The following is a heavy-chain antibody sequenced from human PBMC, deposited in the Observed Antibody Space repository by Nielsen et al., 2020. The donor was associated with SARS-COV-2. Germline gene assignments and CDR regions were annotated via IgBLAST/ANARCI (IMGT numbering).Heavy chain of an antibody. Sequence: GSLRLSCAVYGGSFSGYYWSWIRQPPGKGLEWIGEINHSGSTNYNPSLKSRVTISVDTSKNQFSLKLSSVTAADTAVYYCARGFCSSTSCYGAIFDYWGQGTLVTVSS. CDR1: GGSFSGYY. V-gene: IGHV4-34*01. CDR3: ARGFCSSTSCYGAIFDY. D-gene: IGHD2-2*01. CDR2: INHSGST. J-gene: IGHJ4*02.